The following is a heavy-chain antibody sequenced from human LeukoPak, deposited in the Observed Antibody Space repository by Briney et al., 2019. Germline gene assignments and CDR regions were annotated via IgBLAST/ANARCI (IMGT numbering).Heavy chain of an antibody. J-gene: IGHJ6*02. Sequence: GGSLRLSCAASGFTFSNYYMSWVRQAPGKGLEWVANIRQDASAVFQVDSLKGRFTVSRDNTKNSLYLHLNSLRSEDTAIYYCAKDIFTGEQQVYYSYYGVDVWGPGTAVTVSS. D-gene: IGHD6-13*01. CDR1: GFTFSNYY. CDR3: AKDIFTGEQQVYYSYYGVDV. CDR2: IRQDASAV. V-gene: IGHV3-7*05.